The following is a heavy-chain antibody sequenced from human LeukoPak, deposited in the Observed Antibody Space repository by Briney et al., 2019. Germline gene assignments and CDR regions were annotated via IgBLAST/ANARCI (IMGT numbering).Heavy chain of an antibody. CDR1: LYTLPRYV. J-gene: IGHJ4*02. Sequence: GAAVNVSRMASLYTLPRYVINSVRQATGQGRACVGWMNPKSWNTSYAQKFQGRIPMTRSPTISTAYMEQSSLSSEDTAVYYCARGRCSSTSCFLWWGIKSPALDYWGQGTLVTVSS. D-gene: IGHD2-2*01. CDR2: MNPKSWNT. V-gene: IGHV1-8*01. CDR3: ARGRCSSTSCFLWWGIKSPALDY.